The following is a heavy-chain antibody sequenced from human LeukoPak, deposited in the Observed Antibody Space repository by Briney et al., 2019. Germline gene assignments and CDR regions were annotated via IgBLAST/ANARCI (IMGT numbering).Heavy chain of an antibody. V-gene: IGHV1-69*13. CDR1: GGTFSSYA. CDR3: ARVKYQLLSDY. CDR2: IIPIFGTA. D-gene: IGHD2-2*01. Sequence: SVKVSCKASGGTFSSYAISWVRQAPGQGLEWMGGIIPIFGTANYAQKFQGRVTITADESTSTAYMELRSLRSDDTAVYYCARVKYQLLSDYWGQGTLVTVSS. J-gene: IGHJ4*02.